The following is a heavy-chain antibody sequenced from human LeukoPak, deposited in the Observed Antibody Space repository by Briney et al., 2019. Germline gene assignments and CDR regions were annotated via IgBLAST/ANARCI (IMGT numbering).Heavy chain of an antibody. CDR1: GFTFSSYS. CDR2: ISSSSSTI. CDR3: AKELIILPTGTVAFDI. V-gene: IGHV3-48*01. Sequence: TGGSLRLSCAASGFTFSSYSMNWVRQAPGKGLEWVSYISSSSSTIYYADSVKGRFTIPRDNSKSTLYLQMNSLRADDTAVYYCAKELIILPTGTVAFDIWGQGTMVPVSS. J-gene: IGHJ3*02. D-gene: IGHD1-1*01.